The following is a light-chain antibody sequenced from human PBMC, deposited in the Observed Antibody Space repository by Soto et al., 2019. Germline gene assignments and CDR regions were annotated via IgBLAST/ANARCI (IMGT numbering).Light chain of an antibody. Sequence: DIQMTQSPSTLSASVGDRFTITCRASQSINAWLAWYQQKPGKAPKLLIYKASTLESGVPSRFSGSGSGTEFTLTVSSLQPDDFATYYCHQYHNFPRTFGQGTKVDIK. V-gene: IGKV1-5*03. CDR2: KAS. CDR1: QSINAW. J-gene: IGKJ1*01. CDR3: HQYHNFPRT.